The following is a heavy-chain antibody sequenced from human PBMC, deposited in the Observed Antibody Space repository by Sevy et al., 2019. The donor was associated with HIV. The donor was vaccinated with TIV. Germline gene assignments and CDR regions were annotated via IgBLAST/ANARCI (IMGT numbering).Heavy chain of an antibody. Sequence: SETLSLTCAVYGGSISSSSYYWGWIRQPPGKGLEWIGSIYYSGSTYYNPSLKSRVTISVDTSKNQLSLKLSSVTAADTAVYYCARLSYYYGMDVWGQGTTVTVSS. CDR3: ARLSYYYGMDV. V-gene: IGHV4-39*01. J-gene: IGHJ6*02. CDR1: GGSISSSSYY. CDR2: IYYSGST.